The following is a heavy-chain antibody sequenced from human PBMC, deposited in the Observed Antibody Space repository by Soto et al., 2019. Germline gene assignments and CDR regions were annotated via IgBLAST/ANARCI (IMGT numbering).Heavy chain of an antibody. CDR2: INSDGSST. CDR1: GFTFSSYW. V-gene: IGHV3-74*01. CDR3: AKQEGPYYDYVWGSYRYDY. Sequence: EVQLVESGGGLVQPGGSLRLSCGASGFTFSSYWMHWVRQAPGKGLVWVSRINSDGSSTTYADSVKGRFTISRDNSKNTLYLQMNSLRAEDTAVYYCAKQEGPYYDYVWGSYRYDYWGQGTLVTVSS. D-gene: IGHD3-16*02. J-gene: IGHJ4*02.